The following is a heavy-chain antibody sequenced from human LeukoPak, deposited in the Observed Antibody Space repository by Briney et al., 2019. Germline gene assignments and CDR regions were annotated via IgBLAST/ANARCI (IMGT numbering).Heavy chain of an antibody. CDR2: IIPIFGTA. CDR1: GGTFSSYA. V-gene: IGHV1-69*13. Sequence: ASVKVPCKASGGTFSSYAISWVRQAPGQGLEWMGGIIPIFGTANYAQKFQGRVTITADESTSTAYMELSSLRSEDTAVYYCAREASSSSGWYAEGWFDPWGQGTLVTVSS. D-gene: IGHD6-19*01. CDR3: AREASSSSGWYAEGWFDP. J-gene: IGHJ5*02.